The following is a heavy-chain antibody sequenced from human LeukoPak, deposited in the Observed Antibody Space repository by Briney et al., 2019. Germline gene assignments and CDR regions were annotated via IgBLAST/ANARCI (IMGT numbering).Heavy chain of an antibody. CDR2: IKGKTDGGTT. CDR3: TTQRSRITMVRGVIRSDH. Sequence: GGSLRLSCAASGFTLSNACMSWVRQAPGKGLEWVGHIKGKTDGGTTDYAAPVQGRFTISRDDSKNTLYLQMNSLKTEDTAVYYCTTQRSRITMVRGVIRSDHWGQGTLVTVSS. J-gene: IGHJ4*02. V-gene: IGHV3-15*01. D-gene: IGHD3-10*01. CDR1: GFTLSNAC.